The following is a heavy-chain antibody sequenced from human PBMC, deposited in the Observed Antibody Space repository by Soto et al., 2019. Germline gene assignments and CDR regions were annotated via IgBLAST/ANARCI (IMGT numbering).Heavy chain of an antibody. Sequence: GSLRLSCAASGFTFSSFVMSWVRQAPGRGLEWVSLIVGSGGSTHYADSVKGRFTISRDNSKNTLYLQMNSLRAEDTAVYYCAKVAGYCSGTSCQSAFDIWGRGTMVT. CDR3: AKVAGYCSGTSCQSAFDI. CDR2: IVGSGGST. D-gene: IGHD2-2*01. CDR1: GFTFSSFV. J-gene: IGHJ3*02. V-gene: IGHV3-23*01.